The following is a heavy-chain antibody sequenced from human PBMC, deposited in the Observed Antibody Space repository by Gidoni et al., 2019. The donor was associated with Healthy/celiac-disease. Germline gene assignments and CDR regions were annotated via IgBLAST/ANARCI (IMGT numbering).Heavy chain of an antibody. Sequence: QAQLVHSGAEVKKPVASLKVSCTAPGSPFTGDNMHWVRQAPGQGLEWMGWIDPNSGGTNYAQKFQGRVTMTRETSISTAYMELSRLRSDDTAVYYCASRITFGGVIAPEWGQGTLVTVSS. CDR3: ASRITFGGVIAPE. D-gene: IGHD3-16*02. CDR1: GSPFTGDN. V-gene: IGHV1-2*02. J-gene: IGHJ4*02. CDR2: IDPNSGGT.